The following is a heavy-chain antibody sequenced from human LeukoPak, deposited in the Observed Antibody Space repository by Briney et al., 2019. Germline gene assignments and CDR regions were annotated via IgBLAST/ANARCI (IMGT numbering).Heavy chain of an antibody. CDR1: GDTFTANY. CDR2: INLNTGYT. CDR3: AEDVGRTGTNCFDP. V-gene: IGHV1-2*02. Sequence: ASVKVSCKPSGDTFTANYLHWVRQAPGQGLEWLGWINLNTGYTKYAQKFQGRVTMTRDTSTSSAFMELSRLRSDDTAVYFYAEDVGRTGTNCFDPWGQGTLVTVSS. D-gene: IGHD1-1*01. J-gene: IGHJ5*02.